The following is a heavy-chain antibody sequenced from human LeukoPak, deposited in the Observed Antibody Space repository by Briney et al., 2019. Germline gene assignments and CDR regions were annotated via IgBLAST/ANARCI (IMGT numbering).Heavy chain of an antibody. CDR2: IIPILDVA. D-gene: IGHD3-16*02. V-gene: IGHV1-69*04. Sequence: GASVKVSCKASGYPFTTYGINWVRQAPGQGLEWMGRIIPILDVANFAQKFQGRVTITADKSTNTAHMELSSLRSEDTAVYYCTREGVYSPDPSSYHRDAFDIWGQGTVVTVSS. J-gene: IGHJ3*02. CDR3: TREGVYSPDPSSYHRDAFDI. CDR1: GYPFTTYG.